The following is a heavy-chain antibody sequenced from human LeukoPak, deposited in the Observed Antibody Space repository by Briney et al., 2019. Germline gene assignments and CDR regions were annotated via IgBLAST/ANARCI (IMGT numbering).Heavy chain of an antibody. CDR3: ARDRGYTQDY. J-gene: IGHJ4*02. CDR2: ISYEGSNV. CDR1: GFTFSNYG. V-gene: IGHV3-30*03. D-gene: IGHD5-12*01. Sequence: GGSLRLSCVASGFTFSNYGMHWVRQAPGKGLEWVAVISYEGSNVRYGDSVKGRFTISRDNSKNTMYLQMNSLGPEDTAVYFCARDRGYTQDYWGQGTLVTVSS.